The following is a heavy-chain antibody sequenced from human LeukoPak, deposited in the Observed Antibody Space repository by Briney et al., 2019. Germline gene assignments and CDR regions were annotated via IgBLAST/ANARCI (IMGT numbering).Heavy chain of an antibody. J-gene: IGHJ4*02. V-gene: IGHV3-48*03. CDR2: ISSSGSTI. CDR3: ARDGLWAFDY. CDR1: GFTFSSYE. Sequence: GGSLRLSCAASGFTFSSYEMNWVRQAPGKGLEWLSYISSSGSTIYYADSVKGRFTISRDNAKNSLYLQMNSLRAEDTAVYYCARDGLWAFDYWGQGTLVTVSS. D-gene: IGHD5-18*01.